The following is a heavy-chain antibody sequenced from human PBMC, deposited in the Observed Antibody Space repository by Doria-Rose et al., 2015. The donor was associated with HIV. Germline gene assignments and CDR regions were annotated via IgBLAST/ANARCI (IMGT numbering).Heavy chain of an antibody. D-gene: IGHD6-13*01. V-gene: IGHV2-26*01. CDR1: GVSLSSPGMG. J-gene: IGHJ4*02. CDR2: IFSDDER. CDR3: ARIKSSRWYHKYYFDF. Sequence: SGPVLVNPTETLTLTCTVSGVSLSSPGMGVSWIRQPSGKALEWLSNIFSDDERSYKTSLKSRLTISRGTSKSQVVLTVTDMDPVDTATYYCARIKSSRWYHKYYFDFWGQGTLVIVSA.